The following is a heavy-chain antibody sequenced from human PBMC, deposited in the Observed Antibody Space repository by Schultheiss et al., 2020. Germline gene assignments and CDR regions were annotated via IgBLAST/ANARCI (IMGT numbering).Heavy chain of an antibody. CDR3: ERDRTAVTTAYFQY. D-gene: IGHD4-17*01. CDR2: ISSSSTYI. J-gene: IGHJ1*01. V-gene: IGHV3-21*06. Sequence: GGFLRLSCAASGFTFSTYSMNWVRQAPGKGLELVSSISSSSTYIYYADSVKGRFSISRDNAKNSLYLQMNSLRAEDTAVYYCERDRTAVTTAYFQYWGQGTRVTVSS. CDR1: GFTFSTYS.